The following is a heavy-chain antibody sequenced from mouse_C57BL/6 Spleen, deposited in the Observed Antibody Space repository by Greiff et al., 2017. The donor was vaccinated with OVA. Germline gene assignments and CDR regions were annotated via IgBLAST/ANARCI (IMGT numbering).Heavy chain of an antibody. CDR1: GFTFSSYG. Sequence: EVHLVESGGDLVKPGGSLKLSCAASGFTFSSYGMSWVRQTPDKRLEWVATISSGGSYTYYPDSVKGRFTISRDNAKNTLYLQMSSLKSEDTAMYYCARLGYSNGDAMDYWGQGTSVTVSS. J-gene: IGHJ4*01. CDR2: ISSGGSYT. D-gene: IGHD2-5*01. V-gene: IGHV5-6*01. CDR3: ARLGYSNGDAMDY.